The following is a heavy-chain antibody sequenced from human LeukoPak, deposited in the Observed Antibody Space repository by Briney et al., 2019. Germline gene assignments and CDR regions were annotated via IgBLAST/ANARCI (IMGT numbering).Heavy chain of an antibody. V-gene: IGHV4-34*01. CDR2: INHSGST. CDR3: ARGEPSQRIAVANWFDP. D-gene: IGHD6-19*01. J-gene: IGHJ5*02. CDR1: GGSFSGYY. Sequence: SETLSLTCAVYGGSFSGYYWSWIRQPPGKGLEWIGEINHSGSTNYNPSLKSRVTISVDTSKNQFSLKLSSVTAADTAVYYCARGEPSQRIAVANWFDPWGQGTLVTVSS.